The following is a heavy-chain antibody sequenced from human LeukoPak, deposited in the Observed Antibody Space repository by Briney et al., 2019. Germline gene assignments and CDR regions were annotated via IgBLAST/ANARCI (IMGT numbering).Heavy chain of an antibody. CDR1: GDSISSSY. D-gene: IGHD6-13*01. J-gene: IGHJ5*02. CDR2: IYYSGST. Sequence: SETLSLTCTVSGDSISSSYWSWIRQPPGKGLEWIGYIYYSGSTNYNPSLKSRVTISVDTSKNQFSLKLSSVTAADTAVYYCARGCSAGTPHNWFDPWGQGTLVTVSS. CDR3: ARGCSAGTPHNWFDP. V-gene: IGHV4-59*01.